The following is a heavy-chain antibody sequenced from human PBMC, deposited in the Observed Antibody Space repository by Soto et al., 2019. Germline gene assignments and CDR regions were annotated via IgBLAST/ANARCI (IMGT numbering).Heavy chain of an antibody. CDR2: ISGSGVST. D-gene: IGHD6-6*01. V-gene: IGHV3-23*01. CDR3: AKDRERIATRSIDY. CDR1: GFTFSSYA. Sequence: GGSLRLSCAASGFTFSSYARSWVRQAPGKGLEWVSGISGSGVSTYYADSVKGRFTISRDNSKSTLYLQMNSLRAEDTAVYYCAKDRERIATRSIDYWGQGTLVTVSS. J-gene: IGHJ4*02.